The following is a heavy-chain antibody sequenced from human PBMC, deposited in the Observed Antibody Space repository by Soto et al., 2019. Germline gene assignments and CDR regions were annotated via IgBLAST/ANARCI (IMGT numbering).Heavy chain of an antibody. Sequence: QVQLVQSGAEVKKPGSSVKVSCKASGGTFSSYTISWVRQAPGQGLEWMGRIIPILGIANYAQKFQGRVTITADKSTSTAYMELSRLRSEDTAVYYCARGDLPDYYYMDVWGKGTTVTVSS. CDR1: GGTFSSYT. J-gene: IGHJ6*03. V-gene: IGHV1-69*02. D-gene: IGHD3-3*01. CDR2: IIPILGIA. CDR3: ARGDLPDYYYMDV.